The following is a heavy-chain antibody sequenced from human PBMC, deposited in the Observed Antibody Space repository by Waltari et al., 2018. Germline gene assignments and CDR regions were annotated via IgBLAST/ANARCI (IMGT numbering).Heavy chain of an antibody. D-gene: IGHD3-3*01. CDR2: INPNSGGT. V-gene: IGHV1-2*02. CDR3: ARVLRRTYYDFWSGYPDY. J-gene: IGHJ4*02. Sequence: QVQLVQSGAEVKKPGASVKVSCKASGYTFTGYYMHWVRQAPGQGLEWMGWINPNSGGTNYAQKFQGRVTMTRDTSISTAYMELSRLRSDDTAVYYCARVLRRTYYDFWSGYPDYWGQGTLVTVSS. CDR1: GYTFTGYY.